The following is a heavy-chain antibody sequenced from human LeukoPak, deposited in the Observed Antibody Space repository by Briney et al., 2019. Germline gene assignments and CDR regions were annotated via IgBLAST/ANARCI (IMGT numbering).Heavy chain of an antibody. V-gene: IGHV4-34*01. Sequence: PSETLSLTCAVYGGSFSGYYWSWIRQPPGKGLEWIGEINHSGSTNYNPSLKSRVTMSVDTSKNQFSLKLSSVTAANTAVYYCARGSRDSSSWYDYWGQGTLVTVSS. D-gene: IGHD6-13*01. CDR1: GGSFSGYY. J-gene: IGHJ4*02. CDR2: INHSGST. CDR3: ARGSRDSSSWYDY.